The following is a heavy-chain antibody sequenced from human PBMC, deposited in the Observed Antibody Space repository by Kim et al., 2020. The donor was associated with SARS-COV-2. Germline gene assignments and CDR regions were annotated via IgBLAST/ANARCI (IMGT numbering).Heavy chain of an antibody. J-gene: IGHJ4*02. D-gene: IGHD3-3*01. V-gene: IGHV4-39*01. Sequence: SRVTISVDTSKNQFSLKLSSVTAADTAVYYCARHPTAKVLRFLEWLLYPDYWGQGTLVTVSS. CDR3: ARHPTAKVLRFLEWLLYPDY.